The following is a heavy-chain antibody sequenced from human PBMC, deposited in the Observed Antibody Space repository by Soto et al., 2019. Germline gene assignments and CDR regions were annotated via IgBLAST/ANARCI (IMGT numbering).Heavy chain of an antibody. Sequence: GGSLRLSCAASGFTFSNAWMNWVRQAPGKGLEWVGRIKSNTDGGTTDYAAPVKGRFTISRDDSKNTLYLQMNSLKTEDTAVYYCTIAPQWLVRKFDYWGQGTLVTVSS. CDR1: GFTFSNAW. J-gene: IGHJ4*02. D-gene: IGHD6-19*01. CDR3: TIAPQWLVRKFDY. V-gene: IGHV3-15*07. CDR2: IKSNTDGGTT.